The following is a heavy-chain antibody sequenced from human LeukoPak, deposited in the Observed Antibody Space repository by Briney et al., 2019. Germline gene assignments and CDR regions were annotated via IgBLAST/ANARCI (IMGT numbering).Heavy chain of an antibody. J-gene: IGHJ4*02. CDR3: AKQAAIKSGAFDS. Sequence: PGGSLRLSCAASGFTFSNYAMSWVRQAPGKGLEWVSIISGIGGNTYYADSVKGRFTISRDNSKNTLYLQMNSLRAEDTALYYCAKQAAIKSGAFDSWGQGTLVTVSS. D-gene: IGHD2-2*01. CDR1: GFTFSNYA. V-gene: IGHV3-23*01. CDR2: ISGIGGNT.